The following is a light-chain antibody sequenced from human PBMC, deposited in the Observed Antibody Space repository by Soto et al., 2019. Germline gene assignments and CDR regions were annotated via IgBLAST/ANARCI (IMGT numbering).Light chain of an antibody. CDR2: DVN. CDR3: CSYAGSYTVI. V-gene: IGLV2-11*01. Sequence: QSVLTQPRSVSGSPGQSVTISCTGTSSDVGAYNYVSWYQQLPGRAPKLIIYDVNLRPSGVPDRFSGSKSANTASLTISGLQAEDEADYHCCSYAGSYTVIFGGGTKLTVL. J-gene: IGLJ2*01. CDR1: SSDVGAYNY.